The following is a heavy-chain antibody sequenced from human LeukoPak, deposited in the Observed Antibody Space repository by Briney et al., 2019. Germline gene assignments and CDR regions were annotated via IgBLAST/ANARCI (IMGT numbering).Heavy chain of an antibody. CDR1: GFTFSSHW. CDR2: INTDGSTI. V-gene: IGHV3-74*01. D-gene: IGHD2-15*01. Sequence: QPGGSLRLSCAASGFTFSSHWMHWVRQAQGKGLVWVSRINTDGSTINYADSVKGRFTISRDNAKDTVYLQMNGLRAEDTAVYYCSRGLGSREDYWGQGTLVTVSS. J-gene: IGHJ4*02. CDR3: SRGLGSREDY.